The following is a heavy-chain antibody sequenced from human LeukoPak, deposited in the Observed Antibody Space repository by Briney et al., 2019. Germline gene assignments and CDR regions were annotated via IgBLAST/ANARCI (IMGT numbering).Heavy chain of an antibody. Sequence: PGGSLRLSCAASGFTFSSYSMNWVRQAPGKGLEWVSSITRSNYIYYADSVKGRFTISRDNSKNTLYLQVNSLRTEDTAVYYCAKDGTVPGQAGRTTTKKYFDYWGQGTLVTVSS. CDR2: ITRSNYI. V-gene: IGHV3-21*01. CDR1: GFTFSSYS. D-gene: IGHD6-19*01. CDR3: AKDGTVPGQAGRTTTKKYFDY. J-gene: IGHJ4*02.